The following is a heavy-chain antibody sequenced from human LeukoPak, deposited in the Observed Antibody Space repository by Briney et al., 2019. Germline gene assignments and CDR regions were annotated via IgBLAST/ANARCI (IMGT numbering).Heavy chain of an antibody. Sequence: AGGSLRLSCTASGLLFGDYGMTWVRQAPGKGLEWVGFIRSKPYGGTADYAESVKGRFTISRDDSRTIAYLDMNGLKTEDSAVYHCTVQVIPSDKWFDPWGLGTRSPSPQ. V-gene: IGHV3-49*04. CDR3: TVQVIPSDKWFDP. CDR1: GLLFGDYG. D-gene: IGHD2-21*01. J-gene: IGHJ5*02. CDR2: IRSKPYGGTA.